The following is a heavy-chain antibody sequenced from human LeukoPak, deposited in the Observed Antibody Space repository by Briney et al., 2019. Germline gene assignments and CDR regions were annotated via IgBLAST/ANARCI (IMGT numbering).Heavy chain of an antibody. Sequence: PGGSLRLSCAASGFTFSSYSMNWVRQAPGKGLEWVSFISSRSNYICYADSVKGRFTISRDNAKNPLYLQLNSLRAEDTAVYYCARDADSRGFESLAKYYFDYWGQGTLVTVSS. CDR1: GFTFSSYS. CDR3: ARDADSRGFESLAKYYFDY. V-gene: IGHV3-21*01. D-gene: IGHD6-19*01. J-gene: IGHJ4*02. CDR2: ISSRSNYI.